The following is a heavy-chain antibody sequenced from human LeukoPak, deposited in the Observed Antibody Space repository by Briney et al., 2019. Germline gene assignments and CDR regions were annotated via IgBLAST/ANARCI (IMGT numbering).Heavy chain of an antibody. CDR2: ISAYNGNT. Sequence: GASVKVSCKASGYTFTSYGISWVRQAPGQGLEWMGWISAYNGNTNYAQKLQGRVTMTTDTSTSTAYMELRSLRSDDTAVYYCARVVVPAAPYYYYYGMDAWGQGTTVTVSS. D-gene: IGHD2-2*01. V-gene: IGHV1-18*01. J-gene: IGHJ6*02. CDR3: ARVVVPAAPYYYYYGMDA. CDR1: GYTFTSYG.